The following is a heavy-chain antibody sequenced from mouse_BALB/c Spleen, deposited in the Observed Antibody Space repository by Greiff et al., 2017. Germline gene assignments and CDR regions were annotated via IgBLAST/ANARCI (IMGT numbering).Heavy chain of an antibody. D-gene: IGHD1-2*01. CDR3: TASLLLHYAMDY. Sequence: QVQLQQSGAGLVKPGDSVKLSCKASGYTFTSYCMYWVQQRPGQGLEWIGEINTSNGGTNYNEQFKSKATLTVDKSSSTAYMQLSSRTSEDSAVYYCTASLLLHYAMDYWGQGTSVTVSS. CDR1: GYTFTSYC. CDR2: INTSNGGT. J-gene: IGHJ4*01. V-gene: IGHV1S81*02.